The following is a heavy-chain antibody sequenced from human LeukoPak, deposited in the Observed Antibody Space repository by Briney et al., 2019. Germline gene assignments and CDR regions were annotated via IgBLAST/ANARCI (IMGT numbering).Heavy chain of an antibody. CDR2: MNPNSGNT. CDR3: ARDLYGDYAFDY. V-gene: IGHV1-8*03. J-gene: IGHJ4*02. D-gene: IGHD4-17*01. CDR1: GYTFTSHD. Sequence: ASVKVSCKASGYTFTSHDINWVRQATGQGLEWMGWMNPNSGNTGYAQKFQGRVTITRNTSISTAYMELSSLRSEDTAVYYCARDLYGDYAFDYWGQGTLVTVSS.